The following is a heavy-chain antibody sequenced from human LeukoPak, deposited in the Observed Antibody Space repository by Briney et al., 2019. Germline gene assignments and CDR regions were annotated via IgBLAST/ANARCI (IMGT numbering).Heavy chain of an antibody. CDR1: GFTFSSYG. V-gene: IGHV3-30*02. Sequence: PGGSLRLSCAASGFTFSSYGMYWVRQAPGKGLEWVAFIRNDGSNKYYVDSVKGRFTISRDNSKNTLYLQMSSLRDEDTAVYYCAKPSRGVTTPYYFDYWGQGTLVTVSS. J-gene: IGHJ4*02. CDR2: IRNDGSNK. CDR3: AKPSRGVTTPYYFDY. D-gene: IGHD4-17*01.